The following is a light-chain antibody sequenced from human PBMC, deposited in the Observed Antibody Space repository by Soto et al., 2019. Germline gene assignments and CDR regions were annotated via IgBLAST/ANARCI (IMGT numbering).Light chain of an antibody. Sequence: EIVMTQSPATLSVSPGDRATLSCRASQSVSSNLAWYQQKPGQAPRLLIYGASTRATGIPARFSGSGSGTEFTLTISSLQPDDFATYYCQQFNTSPWTFGQGTKVDIK. CDR1: QSVSSN. CDR2: GAS. J-gene: IGKJ1*01. V-gene: IGKV3-15*01. CDR3: QQFNTSPWT.